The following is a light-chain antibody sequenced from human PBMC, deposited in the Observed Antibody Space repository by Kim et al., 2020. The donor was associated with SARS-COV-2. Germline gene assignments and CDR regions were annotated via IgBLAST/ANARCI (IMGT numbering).Light chain of an antibody. CDR3: QQYYSYPPLT. CDR1: QGISSY. Sequence: STGDRVTITCRASQGISSYLAWYQQKPGKAPKLLIYAASTLQSGVPSRFSGSGSGTDFTLTISCLQSEDFATYYCQQYYSYPPLTFGGGTKVEIK. J-gene: IGKJ4*01. V-gene: IGKV1-8*01. CDR2: AAS.